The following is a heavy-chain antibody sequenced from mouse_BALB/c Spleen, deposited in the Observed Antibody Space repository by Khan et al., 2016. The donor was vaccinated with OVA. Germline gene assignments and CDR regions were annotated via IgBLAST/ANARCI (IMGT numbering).Heavy chain of an antibody. Sequence: QVQLKELGPGLVAPSQSLSITCTVSDFSLDNYSIHWIRQSPGKGLEWLGVIWSAGSTDYNAAFISRLTITKDNSRSQVFFQVNSLQPNDTAIYYCARRGYDYGRGALFAYWGQGTLVTVSA. V-gene: IGHV2-2*02. CDR2: IWSAGST. D-gene: IGHD2-4*01. J-gene: IGHJ3*01. CDR1: DFSLDNYS. CDR3: ARRGYDYGRGALFAY.